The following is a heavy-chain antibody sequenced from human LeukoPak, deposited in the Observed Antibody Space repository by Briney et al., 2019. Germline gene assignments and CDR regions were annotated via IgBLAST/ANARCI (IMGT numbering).Heavy chain of an antibody. CDR1: GFTFSSYA. Sequence: GGSLRLSCAASGFTFSSYAMHWVRQAPGKGLEWVAVISYDGSNKYYADSVKGRFTISRDNSKNTLYLRMNSLRAEDTAVYYCAKANDYGYFDYWGQGTLVTVSS. V-gene: IGHV3-30*04. CDR2: ISYDGSNK. CDR3: AKANDYGYFDY. D-gene: IGHD4-17*01. J-gene: IGHJ4*02.